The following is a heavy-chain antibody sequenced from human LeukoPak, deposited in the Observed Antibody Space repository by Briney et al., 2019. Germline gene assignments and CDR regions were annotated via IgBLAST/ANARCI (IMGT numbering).Heavy chain of an antibody. Sequence: GGSLRPSCAASGFTFSSYAMSWVRQAPGKGLEWVSGISGSGGRTYYADSVKGRFTISRGNSKNTLYLQMNSLRAEDTAVYYCAKDDYYDSGAYYRGAYWGQGTLVTVSS. J-gene: IGHJ4*02. CDR3: AKDDYYDSGAYYRGAY. D-gene: IGHD3-22*01. V-gene: IGHV3-23*01. CDR2: ISGSGGRT. CDR1: GFTFSSYA.